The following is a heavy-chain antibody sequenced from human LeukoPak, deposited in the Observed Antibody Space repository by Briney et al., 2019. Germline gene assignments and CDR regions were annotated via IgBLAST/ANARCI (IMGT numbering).Heavy chain of an antibody. CDR2: ISGSGGST. Sequence: GGSLRLSCAASGFTFSSYAMSWVRQAPGKGLEWVSAISGSGGSTYYADSVKGRFAISRDNSKNTLYLQMNSLRAEDTAVYYCAKDQQDIVVVVAQAIFDYWGQGTLVTVSS. V-gene: IGHV3-23*01. J-gene: IGHJ4*02. CDR3: AKDQQDIVVVVAQAIFDY. CDR1: GFTFSSYA. D-gene: IGHD2-15*01.